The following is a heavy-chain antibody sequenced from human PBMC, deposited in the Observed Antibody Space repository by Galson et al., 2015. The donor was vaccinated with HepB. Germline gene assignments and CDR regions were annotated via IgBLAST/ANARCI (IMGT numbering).Heavy chain of an antibody. CDR3: AKDPGATIPIYYFDY. V-gene: IGHV3-30*02. CDR1: GFTFSSYG. D-gene: IGHD5-12*01. Sequence: SLRLSCAASGFTFSSYGMHWVRQAPGKGLEWVAFIRYDGSNKYYADSVKGRFTISRDNSKNTLYLQMNSLRAEDTAVYYCAKDPGATIPIYYFDYWGQGTLVTVSS. J-gene: IGHJ4*02. CDR2: IRYDGSNK.